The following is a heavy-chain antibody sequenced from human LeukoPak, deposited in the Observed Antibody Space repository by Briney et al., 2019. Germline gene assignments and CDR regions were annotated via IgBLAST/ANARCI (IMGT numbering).Heavy chain of an antibody. D-gene: IGHD4-17*01. CDR3: ASSTGRGGDHPHYYYYGMDV. V-gene: IGHV1-18*01. CDR2: ISAYNGST. Sequence: GASVKVSCKASGYTFTSSGISWVRQAPGQGLEWMGWISAYNGSTSDAQKLQGTVTMTTDTSTSTAYLELRSLRSDDTAVYYCASSTGRGGDHPHYYYYGMDVWGQGTTVTVSS. CDR1: GYTFTSSG. J-gene: IGHJ6*02.